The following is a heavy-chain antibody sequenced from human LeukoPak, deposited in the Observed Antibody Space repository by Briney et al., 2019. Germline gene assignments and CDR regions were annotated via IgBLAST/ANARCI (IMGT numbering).Heavy chain of an antibody. J-gene: IGHJ4*02. CDR1: GFTFSNYW. Sequence: GGSLRLSCAASGFTFSNYWMSWVRQAPGKGLEWVAVVSFDGSSKYYADSVKGRSTVSRDNSKNTLYLQMNSLRVEDTAVYYCARDPHTGNGFYFYWGQGTLVTVSS. V-gene: IGHV3-30-3*01. CDR3: ARDPHTGNGFYFY. CDR2: VSFDGSSK. D-gene: IGHD3-22*01.